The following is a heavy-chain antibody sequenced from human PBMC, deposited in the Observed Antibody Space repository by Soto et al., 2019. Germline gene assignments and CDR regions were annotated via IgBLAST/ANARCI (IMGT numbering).Heavy chain of an antibody. J-gene: IGHJ4*02. D-gene: IGHD5-12*01. V-gene: IGHV3-66*01. CDR3: ARGLYSGWHYFDY. Sequence: GGFLRLPCAASGFTVSSNYMRWVRQAPGKGLEWVSVIYSGGSTYYADSVKGRFTISRDNSKNTLYLQMNSLRAEDTAVYYCARGLYSGWHYFDYWGQGTLVTVSS. CDR2: IYSGGST. CDR1: GFTVSSNY.